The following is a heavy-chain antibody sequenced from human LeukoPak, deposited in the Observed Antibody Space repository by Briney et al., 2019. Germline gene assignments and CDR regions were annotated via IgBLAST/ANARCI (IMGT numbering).Heavy chain of an antibody. D-gene: IGHD6-13*01. V-gene: IGHV3-21*01. CDR1: GFTFSSYS. Sequence: KAGGSLRLSCAASGFTFSSYSMNWVRQTPGKGLEWVSSISSSSSYIFYADSVKRRFTISRDNAKNSLYLQMNSLRAEDTAVYYCTRRAAALGAFDYWGQGTLVTVSS. J-gene: IGHJ4*02. CDR3: TRRAAALGAFDY. CDR2: ISSSSSYI.